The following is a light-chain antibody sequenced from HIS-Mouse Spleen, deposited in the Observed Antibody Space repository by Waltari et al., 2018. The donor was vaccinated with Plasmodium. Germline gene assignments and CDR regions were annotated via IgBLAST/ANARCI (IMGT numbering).Light chain of an antibody. V-gene: IGKV3-15*01. CDR3: QQRSNWPRVLT. Sequence: EIVMPQSPATLSVSPGERATLSCRASQSVSSNLAWYQQKPGQAPRLLIYGASTRATGTPARFSGSGSGTEFTLTISSLEPEDFAVYYCQQRSNWPRVLTFGGGTKVEIK. CDR2: GAS. CDR1: QSVSSN. J-gene: IGKJ4*01.